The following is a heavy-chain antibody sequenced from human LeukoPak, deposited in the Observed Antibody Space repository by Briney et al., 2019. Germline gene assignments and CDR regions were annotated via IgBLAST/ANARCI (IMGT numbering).Heavy chain of an antibody. J-gene: IGHJ4*02. CDR1: GFTFSSYG. CDR2: IRYDGSNK. Sequence: GGSLRLSCAASGFTFSSYGMHWVRQAPGKGLEWVAFIRYDGSNKYYADSVKGRFTISRDNSKNTLYLQMNSLRAEDTAVYYCAKDLAQSPTYYYGSRILDYWGQGTLVTVSS. D-gene: IGHD3-10*01. V-gene: IGHV3-30*02. CDR3: AKDLAQSPTYYYGSRILDY.